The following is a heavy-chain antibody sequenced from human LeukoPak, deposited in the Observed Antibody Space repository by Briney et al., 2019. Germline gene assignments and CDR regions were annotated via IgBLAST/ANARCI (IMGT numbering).Heavy chain of an antibody. CDR2: ISAYNGNT. Sequence: GASAKVSCKASGYTFTSYGISWVRQAPGQGLEWMGWISAYNGNTNYAQKLQGRVTMTTDTSTSTAYMELRSLRSDDTAVYYCARVVISSSSTHGAFDIWGQGTMVTVSS. V-gene: IGHV1-18*01. CDR1: GYTFTSYG. CDR3: ARVVISSSSTHGAFDI. J-gene: IGHJ3*02. D-gene: IGHD6-13*01.